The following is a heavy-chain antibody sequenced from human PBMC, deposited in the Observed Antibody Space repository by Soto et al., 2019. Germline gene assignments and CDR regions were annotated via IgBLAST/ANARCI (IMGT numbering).Heavy chain of an antibody. Sequence: QVQLQESGPGLVKPSGTLSLTCAVSGCSISSSNWWSWVRQHPGKGLEWIGEIYHSGRTNYNPSRKSRVTISVDKSKNQFSLKLSSVTAADTAVYYCARLGTTGSEIYYYGMDVWGQGTTVTVSS. CDR2: IYHSGRT. D-gene: IGHD1-1*01. CDR1: GCSISSSNW. J-gene: IGHJ6*02. V-gene: IGHV4-4*02. CDR3: ARLGTTGSEIYYYGMDV.